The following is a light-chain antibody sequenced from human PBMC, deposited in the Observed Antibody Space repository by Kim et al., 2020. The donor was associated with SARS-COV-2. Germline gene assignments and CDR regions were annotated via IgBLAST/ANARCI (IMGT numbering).Light chain of an antibody. Sequence: QSVLTQPPSASGTPGQRVTISCSGSNSNIGSNTVNWYQQVPGTAPKLLIYLNSQRPSGVPDRLSGSKSGTSASLAISGLQSEDEADYYCATWDDSPDGPVFGGGTQLTVL. CDR1: NSNIGSNT. CDR3: ATWDDSPDGPV. J-gene: IGLJ2*01. CDR2: LNS. V-gene: IGLV1-44*01.